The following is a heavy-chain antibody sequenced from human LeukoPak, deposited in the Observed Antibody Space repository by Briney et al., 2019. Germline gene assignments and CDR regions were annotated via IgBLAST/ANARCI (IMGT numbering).Heavy chain of an antibody. CDR1: GFTFSSHW. V-gene: IGHV3-74*01. J-gene: IGHJ4*02. CDR2: ITNDGSST. Sequence: PGGSLRLSCAASGFTFSSHWMHWVRQAPGKGLVWVSRITNDGSSTTYADSVKGRFTIPRDNAKNMLYLQVNSLRAEDTAVYYCARGTQWLVFNPDYWGQGTLVTVSS. D-gene: IGHD6-19*01. CDR3: ARGTQWLVFNPDY.